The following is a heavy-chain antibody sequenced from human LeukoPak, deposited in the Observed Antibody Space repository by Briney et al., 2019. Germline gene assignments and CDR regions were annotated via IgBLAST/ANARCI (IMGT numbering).Heavy chain of an antibody. V-gene: IGHV3-30*04. CDR3: ARDSYNWFDP. Sequence: GRSLRLSCAASGFTLSSYAMRWVRQAPGKGLEWVAVISYDGSNKYYADSVKGRFTISRDNSKNTLYLQMNSLRAEDTAVYYCARDSYNWFDPWGQGTLVTVSS. D-gene: IGHD2-2*01. CDR2: ISYDGSNK. J-gene: IGHJ5*02. CDR1: GFTLSSYA.